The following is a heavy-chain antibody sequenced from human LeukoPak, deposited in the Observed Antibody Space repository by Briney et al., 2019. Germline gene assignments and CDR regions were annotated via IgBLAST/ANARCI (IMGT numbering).Heavy chain of an antibody. CDR2: VSGSGGYT. J-gene: IGHJ4*02. Sequence: GGSLRLSCAASGFTLSSYAMSWVRQAPGKGLEWVSSVSGSGGYTYYAGSVKGRFNISRDNSKNTLYLQMNSLRAEDTAIYYCAKDRPNYYDSSGHYYRRDGDYWGQGTLVTVSS. V-gene: IGHV3-23*01. D-gene: IGHD3-22*01. CDR1: GFTLSSYA. CDR3: AKDRPNYYDSSGHYYRRDGDY.